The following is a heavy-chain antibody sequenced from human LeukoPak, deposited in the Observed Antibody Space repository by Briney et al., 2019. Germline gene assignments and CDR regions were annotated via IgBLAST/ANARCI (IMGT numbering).Heavy chain of an antibody. J-gene: IGHJ3*02. CDR1: GGSFSGYY. CDR3: ARPPYCGGDCYSGAFDI. D-gene: IGHD2-21*02. CDR2: INHGGST. Sequence: PSETLSLTCAVYGGSFSGYYWSWIRQPPGKGLEWIGEINHGGSTNYNPSLKSRVTISVDTSKNQFSLKLSSVTAADTAVYYCARPPYCGGDCYSGAFDIWGQGTMVTVSS. V-gene: IGHV4-34*01.